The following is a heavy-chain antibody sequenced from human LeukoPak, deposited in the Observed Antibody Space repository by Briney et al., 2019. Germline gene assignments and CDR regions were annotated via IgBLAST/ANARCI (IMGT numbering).Heavy chain of an antibody. Sequence: GGSLRLSCAASGFAASGFTFTTYWMSWVRQAPGKGLEWVANINQDGNEKYYVASVKGRFTISRDNAKNSLYLQMNSLRAEDTAVYYCTRDDRVYCSGGSCYGYYFDYWGQGTLVTVSS. CDR2: INQDGNEK. J-gene: IGHJ4*02. V-gene: IGHV3-7*05. CDR3: TRDDRVYCSGGSCYGYYFDY. CDR1: GFTFTTYW. D-gene: IGHD2-15*01.